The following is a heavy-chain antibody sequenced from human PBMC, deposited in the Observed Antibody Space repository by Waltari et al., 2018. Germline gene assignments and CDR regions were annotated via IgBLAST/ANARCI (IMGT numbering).Heavy chain of an antibody. CDR2: MNANSCHT. Sequence: QVQLVQSGAEVKKPGASVKVSCKASGYIFTSYDINWVRQATGQGLEWMGWMNANSCHTGYAQTFQGRITLTMNTSISTAYMELSSLRSDDTAVYYCARPQTISTSWLASWGQGTLVTVSS. V-gene: IGHV1-8*02. CDR3: ARPQTISTSWLAS. D-gene: IGHD2-2*01. J-gene: IGHJ5*01. CDR1: GYIFTSYD.